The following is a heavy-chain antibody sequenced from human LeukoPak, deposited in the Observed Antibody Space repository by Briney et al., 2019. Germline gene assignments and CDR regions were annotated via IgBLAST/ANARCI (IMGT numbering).Heavy chain of an antibody. CDR2: ISDSGTT. D-gene: IGHD1-26*01. V-gene: IGHV4-59*01. CDR3: ARRLWYSGSSGYYFDY. Sequence: SETLSLTCTVSGVSISTFSWSWIRQPLGKGLEWIAYISDSGTTNYSPSLKSRVIISLDTSKNQVSLNLSSVTAADTAVYHCARRLWYSGSSGYYFDYWGQGALVTVSS. J-gene: IGHJ4*02. CDR1: GVSISTFS.